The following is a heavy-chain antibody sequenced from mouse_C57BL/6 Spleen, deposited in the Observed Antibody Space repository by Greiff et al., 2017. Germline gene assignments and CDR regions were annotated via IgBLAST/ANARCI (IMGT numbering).Heavy chain of an antibody. CDR2: INPSSGYT. V-gene: IGHV1-4*01. Sequence: VQLQQSGAELARPGASVKMSCKASGYTFTSYTMHWVKQRPGKGLEWVGNINPSSGYTKYNEKFKDKATLTADKSSSTAYMQLSSLTSEDSAVYYCARALQGGYAMDYWGQGTSVTVSS. CDR3: ARALQGGYAMDY. J-gene: IGHJ4*01. D-gene: IGHD6-1*01. CDR1: GYTFTSYT.